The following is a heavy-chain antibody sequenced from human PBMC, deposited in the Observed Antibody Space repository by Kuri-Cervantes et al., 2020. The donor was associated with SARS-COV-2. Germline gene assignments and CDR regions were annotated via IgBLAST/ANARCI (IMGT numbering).Heavy chain of an antibody. CDR2: ISSSGSTI. CDR3: ARGAHDYYYYGMDV. Sequence: GESLKISCAAPGFTFSSYAMSWVRQAPGKGLEWVSAISSSGSTIYYADSVKGRFTISRDNAKNSLYLQMNSLRAEDTAVYYCARGAHDYYYYGMDVWGQGTTVTVSS. V-gene: IGHV3-21*04. J-gene: IGHJ6*02. CDR1: GFTFSSYA.